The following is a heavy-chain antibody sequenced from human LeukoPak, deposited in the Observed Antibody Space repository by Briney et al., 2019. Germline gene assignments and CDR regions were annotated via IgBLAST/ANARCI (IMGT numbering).Heavy chain of an antibody. D-gene: IGHD3-10*01. J-gene: IGHJ4*02. CDR2: ISAYNGNT. V-gene: IGHV1-18*01. Sequence: ASVKDSCKASGYTFTSYGISWVRQAPGQGLEWMGWISAYNGNTNYAQKLQGRVTMTTDTSTSTAYMELRSLRSDDTAVYYCARDDRRLWFGELFSDYWAREPWSPSPQ. CDR3: ARDDRRLWFGELFSDY. CDR1: GYTFTSYG.